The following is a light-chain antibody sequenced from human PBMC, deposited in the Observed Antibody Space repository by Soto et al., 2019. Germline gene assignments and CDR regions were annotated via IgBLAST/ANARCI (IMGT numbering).Light chain of an antibody. Sequence: QSALTQPPSASGSPGQSVTISCTGTSSDVGGYNYVSWYQQHPGKAPKLMIYEVSKRPSGVHDRFSGSKSGNTASLTVSGLQAEDEADYYCSSYAGSNNFGVVFGGGTKLTVL. CDR1: SSDVGGYNY. CDR3: SSYAGSNNFGVV. J-gene: IGLJ2*01. V-gene: IGLV2-8*01. CDR2: EVS.